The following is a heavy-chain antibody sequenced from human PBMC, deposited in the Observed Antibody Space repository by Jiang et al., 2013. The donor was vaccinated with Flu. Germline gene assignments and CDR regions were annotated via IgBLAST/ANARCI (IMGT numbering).Heavy chain of an antibody. V-gene: IGHV4-39*07. CDR1: GGSISSSNHY. CDR2: IYYSGSS. D-gene: IGHD3-16*01. Sequence: LLKPSETLSLTCTVSGGSISSSNHYWGWIRQPPGKGLEWIGSIYYSGSSYYNPSLKSRVTISVDTSKNQFSLKVSSVTAADTAVYYCARGGAAGIVINNWFDPWGQGTLVTVSS. CDR3: ARGGAAGIVINNWFDP. J-gene: IGHJ5*02.